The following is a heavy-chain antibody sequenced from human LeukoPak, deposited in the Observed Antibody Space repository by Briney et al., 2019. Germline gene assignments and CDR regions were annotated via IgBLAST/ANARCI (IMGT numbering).Heavy chain of an antibody. D-gene: IGHD6-13*01. V-gene: IGHV4-61*01. CDR3: ARGIAAAGTYYYYGMDV. J-gene: IGHJ6*02. Sequence: SETLSLTCTVSSGSVSSGSYYWSWIRQPPGKGLEWIGYIYYSGSTNYNPSLKSRVTISVDTSKNQFSLKLSSVTAADTAVYYCARGIAAAGTYYYYGMDVWGQGTTVTVSS. CDR1: SGSVSSGSYY. CDR2: IYYSGST.